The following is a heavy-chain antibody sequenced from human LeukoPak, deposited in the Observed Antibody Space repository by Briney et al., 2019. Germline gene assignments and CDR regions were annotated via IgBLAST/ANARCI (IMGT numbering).Heavy chain of an antibody. J-gene: IGHJ6*02. CDR1: GGTFSSYA. V-gene: IGHV1-69*04. Sequence: ASVKVSCKASGGTFSSYAISWVRQAPGQGLEWMGRIIPILGIANYAQKFQGRVTITADKSTSTAYMELSSLRSEDTAVYYCIAVAGPYYYGMDVWGQGTTVTVSS. CDR2: IIPILGIA. CDR3: IAVAGPYYYGMDV. D-gene: IGHD6-19*01.